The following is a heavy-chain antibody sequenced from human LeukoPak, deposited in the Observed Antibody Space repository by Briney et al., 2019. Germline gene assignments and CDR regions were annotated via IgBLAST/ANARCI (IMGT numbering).Heavy chain of an antibody. J-gene: IGHJ3*02. V-gene: IGHV3-48*04. D-gene: IGHD3-22*01. CDR2: ISGSSSTI. CDR3: AKDYDSSGYYFLARGDDAFDI. CDR1: GFTFSDYS. Sequence: GGSLRLSCAASGFTFSDYSMNWVRQAPGKGLEWVSYISGSSSTIYYADSVKGRFTISRDNAKNSLYLQMNSLRAEDTAVYYCAKDYDSSGYYFLARGDDAFDIWGQGTMVTVSS.